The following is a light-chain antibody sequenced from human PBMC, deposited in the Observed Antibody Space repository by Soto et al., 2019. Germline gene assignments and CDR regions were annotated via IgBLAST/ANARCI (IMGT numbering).Light chain of an antibody. V-gene: IGKV3-15*01. CDR2: GAS. CDR1: QSVSSN. CDR3: QQYNNWPRT. Sequence: EIVMTQSPATLSVSPGERATHSCRASQSVSSNLAWYQQKPGQAPRLLIYGASTRATGIPARFSGSGSGTEFTLTISSLQSEDFEVYYCQQYNNWPRTLGQGTKVDIK. J-gene: IGKJ1*01.